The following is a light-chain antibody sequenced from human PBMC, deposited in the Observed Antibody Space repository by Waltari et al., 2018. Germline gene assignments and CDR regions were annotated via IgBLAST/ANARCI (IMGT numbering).Light chain of an antibody. CDR2: DDS. J-gene: IGLJ2*01. Sequence: SYVLTQPPSVSVAPGQTARITCGGDRIGSKSVHWYQQKPGQAPVLVVLDDSDRPSGISERFSGSISGPTATLTISRVEAGDEADYYCQVWESSVVFGGGTKLTVL. V-gene: IGLV3-21*02. CDR1: RIGSKS. CDR3: QVWESSVV.